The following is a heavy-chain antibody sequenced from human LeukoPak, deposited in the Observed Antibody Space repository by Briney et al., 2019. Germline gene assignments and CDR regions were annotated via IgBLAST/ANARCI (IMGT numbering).Heavy chain of an antibody. CDR1: GGSFSGYY. CDR2: IKHSGST. D-gene: IGHD2-15*01. CDR3: ARGPVGGGYYYYYYTDV. Sequence: PSETLSLTCAVYGGSFSGYYWSWIRQPPGKGLEWIGEIKHSGSTNYNPSLKSRVTISVDTSKNQFSLKLSSVTAADTAVYYCARGPVGGGYYYYYYTDVWGKGTTVTVSS. J-gene: IGHJ6*03. V-gene: IGHV4-34*01.